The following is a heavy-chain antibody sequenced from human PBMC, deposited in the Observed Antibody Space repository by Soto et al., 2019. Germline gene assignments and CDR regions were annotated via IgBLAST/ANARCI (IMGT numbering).Heavy chain of an antibody. CDR1: GGTFNNHG. Sequence: QVQLVQSGAEVKKPGSSVKVSCKASGGTFNNHGIAWVRQAPGQGLEWMGGITPALGPANYAPKLQVRVTITADESTSTAYMELSSLRSEDADVYYCARDRSNAIFGVVLSYGLDVWGQGTTVTVSS. V-gene: IGHV1-69*01. D-gene: IGHD3-3*01. J-gene: IGHJ6*02. CDR3: ARDRSNAIFGVVLSYGLDV. CDR2: ITPALGPA.